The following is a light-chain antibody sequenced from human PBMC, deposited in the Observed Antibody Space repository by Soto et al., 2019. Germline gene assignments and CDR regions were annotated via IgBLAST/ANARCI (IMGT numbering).Light chain of an antibody. CDR1: QSISSSY. CDR2: GAS. CDR3: QQYGRSPYT. Sequence: NVSTQSPGTLSLSPGDRATLSCRASQSISSSYLAWNQQKPGQAPRLLIYGASSRATGIPDRFSGSGSGTDFTLTISRLEPEDFAVYYCQQYGRSPYTFGQGTKLEIK. J-gene: IGKJ2*01. V-gene: IGKV3-20*01.